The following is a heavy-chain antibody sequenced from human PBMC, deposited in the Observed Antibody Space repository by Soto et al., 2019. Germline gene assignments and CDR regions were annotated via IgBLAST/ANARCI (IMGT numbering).Heavy chain of an antibody. Sequence: QVQLVESGGGVVQPGRSLRLSCAASGFTFSSYGMHWVRQAPGKGLEWVAVIWYDGSNKYYADSVKGRFTISRDNSKYTLYLQMNSLRAEDTAVYYCARDIMDSGYDRQGYGMDVWGQGTTVTVSS. CDR3: ARDIMDSGYDRQGYGMDV. CDR1: GFTFSSYG. D-gene: IGHD5-12*01. CDR2: IWYDGSNK. J-gene: IGHJ6*02. V-gene: IGHV3-33*01.